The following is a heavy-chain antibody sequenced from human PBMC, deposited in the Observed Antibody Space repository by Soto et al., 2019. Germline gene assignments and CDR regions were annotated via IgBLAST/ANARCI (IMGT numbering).Heavy chain of an antibody. J-gene: IGHJ6*02. CDR1: GYTFTSYD. CDR3: AREGVRGMDV. Sequence: QVQLVQSGAEVKKPGASVKVSCKASGYTFTSYDINWVRQATGQGLEWMGWMNPNSANTGYAQKFQGRVTMTRNTSISTAYMELSXXRSXXXXXXXCAREGVRGMDVWGQGTTVTVSS. CDR2: MNPNSANT. D-gene: IGHD3-16*01. V-gene: IGHV1-8*01.